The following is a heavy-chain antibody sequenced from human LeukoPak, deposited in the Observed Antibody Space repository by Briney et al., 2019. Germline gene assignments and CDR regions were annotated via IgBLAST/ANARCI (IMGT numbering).Heavy chain of an antibody. D-gene: IGHD3-16*01. J-gene: IGHJ4*02. CDR1: GFVFSHFN. V-gene: IGHV3-30*02. CDR3: AKDSATWGFDS. CDR2: IFYEEGKR. Sequence: GGSLRLSCAASGFVFSHFNMHWVRQAPGKGLEWVAFIFYEEGKRSYSDSVKGRFTISRDISKCTLYLQMNGLRVEDTAVYYCAKDSATWGFDSWGQGTLVTVSS.